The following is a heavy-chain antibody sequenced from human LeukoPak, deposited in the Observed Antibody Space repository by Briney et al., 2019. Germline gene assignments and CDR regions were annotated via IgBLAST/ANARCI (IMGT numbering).Heavy chain of an antibody. CDR3: ARDSDSSGYYYAAGYFQH. Sequence: PGGSLRLSCAASGFTVSSNYMSWVRQAPGKGLEWVSVIYSGGSTYYADSVKGRFTISRDNSKNTLHLQMNSLRAEDTAVYYCARDSDSSGYYYAAGYFQHWGQGTLVTVSS. V-gene: IGHV3-53*01. D-gene: IGHD3-22*01. CDR1: GFTVSSNY. J-gene: IGHJ1*01. CDR2: IYSGGST.